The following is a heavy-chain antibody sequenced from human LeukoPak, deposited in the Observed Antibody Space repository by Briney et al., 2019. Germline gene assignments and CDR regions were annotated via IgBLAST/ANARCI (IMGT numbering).Heavy chain of an antibody. V-gene: IGHV4-61*02. CDR2: IYTSGST. CDR3: ARATITMALGIPADAFDI. Sequence: PSQTLSLTCTVSGGSISSGDYYWSWIRQPAGKGLEWIGRIYTSGSTNYNPSLKSRVTISVDTSKNQFSLKVNSVTAADTAVYYCARATITMALGIPADAFDIWGQGTMVTVSS. D-gene: IGHD3-10*01. J-gene: IGHJ3*02. CDR1: GGSISSGDYY.